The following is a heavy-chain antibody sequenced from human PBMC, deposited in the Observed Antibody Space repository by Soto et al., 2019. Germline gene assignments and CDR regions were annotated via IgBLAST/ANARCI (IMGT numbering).Heavy chain of an antibody. Sequence: GGSLRLSCAASGFTFRSYEMNWVRQAPGKGLEWVSYISSSGSTIYYADSVKGRFTISRDNAKNSLYLQMNSLRAEDTAVYYCARYSGSYENYFDYWGQGTLVTVSS. CDR1: GFTFRSYE. CDR2: ISSSGSTI. D-gene: IGHD1-26*01. CDR3: ARYSGSYENYFDY. V-gene: IGHV3-48*03. J-gene: IGHJ4*02.